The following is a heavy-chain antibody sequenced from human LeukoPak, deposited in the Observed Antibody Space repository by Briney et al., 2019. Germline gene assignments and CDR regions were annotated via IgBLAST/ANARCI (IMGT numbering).Heavy chain of an antibody. D-gene: IGHD5-12*01. V-gene: IGHV3-21*04. J-gene: IGHJ4*02. CDR1: GFTFSSYS. Sequence: PGGSLRLSCAASGFTFSSYSMNWVRQAPGKGLEWVSSISSSSYIYYADSVKGRFTISRDNSKNTLFLQMNSLRAEDTAVYYCVKEVVATIPPLWGQGTLVTVSS. CDR3: VKEVVATIPPL. CDR2: ISSSSYI.